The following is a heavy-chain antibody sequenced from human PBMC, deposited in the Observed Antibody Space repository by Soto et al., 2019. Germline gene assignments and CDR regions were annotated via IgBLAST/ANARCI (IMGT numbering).Heavy chain of an antibody. D-gene: IGHD3-10*01. V-gene: IGHV1-69*12. CDR1: GGTLSSYA. J-gene: IGHJ6*01. Sequence: QVQLVQSGAEVKKPGSSVKVSCKASGGTLSSYAISWVRQAPGQGLEWMGGFIPIFGTADYAQKFQGRVTXTADESTRTAYRELSSLRSEETGVYDCGGVRGEDYCYGMDVWGQGTTVTVSS. CDR3: GGVRGEDYCYGMDV. CDR2: FIPIFGTA.